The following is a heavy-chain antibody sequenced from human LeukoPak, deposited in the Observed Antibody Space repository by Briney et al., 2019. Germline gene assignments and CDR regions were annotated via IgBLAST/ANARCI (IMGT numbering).Heavy chain of an antibody. D-gene: IGHD3-10*01. CDR1: GFTVSSNY. V-gene: IGHV3-66*01. Sequence: PGGSLRLSCAASGFTVSSNYMSWVRQAPGKGLEWVSVIHSGGSTYYADSVKGRFTISRDNSKNTLYLQMNSLRAEDTAVYYCAILGELSYYGMDVWGQGTTVTVSS. CDR3: AILGELSYYGMDV. J-gene: IGHJ6*02. CDR2: IHSGGST.